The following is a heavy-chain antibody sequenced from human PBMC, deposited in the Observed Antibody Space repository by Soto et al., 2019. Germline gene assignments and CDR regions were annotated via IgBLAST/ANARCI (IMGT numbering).Heavy chain of an antibody. J-gene: IGHJ4*02. Sequence: EVPLLESGGGLVQPGGSLRLSCAASGFTFSSYAMSWVRQAPGKGLEWVSAVSASGGTAYYADSVQGRFTISRDNXGNTLYLQMNSRRAEDTAMFYCATDRTSWHTWGFDNWGQGTLVTVSS. CDR2: VSASGGTA. V-gene: IGHV3-23*01. CDR1: GFTFSSYA. CDR3: ATDRTSWHTWGFDN. D-gene: IGHD6-13*01.